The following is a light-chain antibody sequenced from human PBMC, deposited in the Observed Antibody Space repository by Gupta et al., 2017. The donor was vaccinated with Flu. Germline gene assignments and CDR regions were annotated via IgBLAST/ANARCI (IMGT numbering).Light chain of an antibody. CDR3: SSYGGSNNFYV. J-gene: IGLJ1*01. CDR1: TSNVGGYSY. V-gene: IGLV2-8*01. Sequence: VTITCTGTTSNVGGYSYVSWYHQHPGKAPNLLLYEVSQRPSGVPDRFSGSKSGTTASMTVSGLQAEDEADYYCSSYGGSNNFYVFGTGTKVTVL. CDR2: EVS.